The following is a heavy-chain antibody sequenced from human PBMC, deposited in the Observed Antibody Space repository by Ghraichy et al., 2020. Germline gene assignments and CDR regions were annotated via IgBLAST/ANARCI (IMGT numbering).Heavy chain of an antibody. CDR1: GDSISTSSYH. V-gene: IGHV4-39*01. Sequence: SETLSLTYTVSGDSISTSSYHWGWIRQSPRTGLEWIGVVYYNGNTYYNPSLKSRVTISVDTSDNQFSLDLTSATAADTAVYYCARFLGYCSVGSCFPADWGRGTRVIVSS. CDR3: ARFLGYCSVGSCFPAD. D-gene: IGHD2-8*02. J-gene: IGHJ4*02. CDR2: VYYNGNT.